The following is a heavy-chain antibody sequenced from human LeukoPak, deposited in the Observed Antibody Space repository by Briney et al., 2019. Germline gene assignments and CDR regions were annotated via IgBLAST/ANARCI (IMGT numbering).Heavy chain of an antibody. CDR1: GFTFSSYS. CDR3: ATVAATSALYYYGMDV. V-gene: IGHV3-21*01. Sequence: GGSLRLSCAASGFTFSSYSMNWVRQAPGKGLEWVSSISSSSSYIYYADSVKGRFTISRDNAKNSLYLQMNSLRAEDTAVYYCATVAATSALYYYGMDVWGQGTTVTVSS. CDR2: ISSSSSYI. D-gene: IGHD2-15*01. J-gene: IGHJ6*02.